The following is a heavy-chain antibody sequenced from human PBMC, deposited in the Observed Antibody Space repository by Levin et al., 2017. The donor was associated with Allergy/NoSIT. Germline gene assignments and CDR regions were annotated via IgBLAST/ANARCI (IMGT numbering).Heavy chain of an antibody. J-gene: IGHJ3*02. CDR1: GYTFTSYD. CDR3: ARGRRECGSYCRVLAFDI. V-gene: IGHV1-8*01. CDR2: MNPNSGNT. Sequence: ASVKVSCKASGYTFTSYDINWVRQATGQGLEWMGWMNPNSGNTGYAQKFQGRVTMTRNTSISTAYMELSSLRSEDTAVYYCARGRRECGSYCRVLAFDIWGQGTMVTVSS. D-gene: IGHD1-26*01.